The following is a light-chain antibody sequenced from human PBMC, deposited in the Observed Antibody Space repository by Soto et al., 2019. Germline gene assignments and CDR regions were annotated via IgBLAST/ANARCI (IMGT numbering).Light chain of an antibody. J-gene: IGLJ2*01. CDR2: GNS. CDR1: SSNIGAGYE. Sequence: QSVLTQPPSVSGAPGQRVTISCTGSSSNIGAGYEVHWYQQLPRTAPKLLIYGNSNRPSGVPDRFSGSKSGPSASLAITGLQAEDEADYYCQSYANSLSGMVFGGGTKVTVL. CDR3: QSYANSLSGMV. V-gene: IGLV1-40*01.